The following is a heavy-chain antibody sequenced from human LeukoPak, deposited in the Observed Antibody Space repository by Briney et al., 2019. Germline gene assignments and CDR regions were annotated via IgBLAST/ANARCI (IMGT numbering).Heavy chain of an antibody. J-gene: IGHJ4*02. CDR1: GFTFSSYA. CDR2: ISGSGGST. CDR3: AKDGYSSGWPQRWGY. D-gene: IGHD6-19*01. V-gene: IGHV3-23*01. Sequence: PGGSLRLSCAASGFTFSSYAMSWVRQAPGKGLEWVSAISGSGGSTYYADSVKGRFTISRDNSKNTLYLQMNSLRAEDTAVYYCAKDGYSSGWPQRWGYWGQGTLVTVSS.